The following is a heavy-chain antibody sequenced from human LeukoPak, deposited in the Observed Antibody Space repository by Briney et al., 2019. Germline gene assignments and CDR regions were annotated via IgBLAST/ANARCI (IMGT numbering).Heavy chain of an antibody. J-gene: IGHJ1*01. CDR2: IKQGGNVQ. CDR1: GFTFSNFW. CDR3: ARGDGGDQGYFQD. D-gene: IGHD4-23*01. V-gene: IGHV3-7*04. Sequence: GGSLRLSCVASGFTFSNFWMYWVRQAPGKGLEWVANIKQGGNVQHYVDSVKGRFTISRDNAENSLNLHMNSLRADDTAVYYCARGDGGDQGYFQDWGQGSLVTVSS.